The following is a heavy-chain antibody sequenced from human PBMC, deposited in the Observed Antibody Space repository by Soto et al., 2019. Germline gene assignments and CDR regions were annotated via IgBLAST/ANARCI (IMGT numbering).Heavy chain of an antibody. CDR3: AGTTSHQWYYMDV. CDR1: GDSVSSNSAA. CDR2: TYYRSRWYN. J-gene: IGHJ6*03. V-gene: IGHV6-1*01. Sequence: PSQPLSLTCVISGDSVSSNSAAWNWIRLSPSRGLEWLARTYYRSRWYNDYAVSVRSRITVNPDTSKNQFSLQLTSVTPEDTAVYYCAGTTSHQWYYMDVWGKGTTVTVSS. D-gene: IGHD1-7*01.